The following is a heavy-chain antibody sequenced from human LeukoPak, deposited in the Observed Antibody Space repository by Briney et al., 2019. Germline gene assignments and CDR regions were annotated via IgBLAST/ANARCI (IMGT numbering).Heavy chain of an antibody. J-gene: IGHJ3*01. V-gene: IGHV1-2*02. Sequence: ASVKLSCKASGYAFTAYDMHWVRQAPGQGLEWMGGINPDSGGTNYAQQFQGRVTMTSDTSITTVYMELIRLRSNDTAVYYCARAPRMGKLSGWGQGTMVTVSS. D-gene: IGHD3-16*02. CDR3: ARAPRMGKLSG. CDR2: INPDSGGT. CDR1: GYAFTAYD.